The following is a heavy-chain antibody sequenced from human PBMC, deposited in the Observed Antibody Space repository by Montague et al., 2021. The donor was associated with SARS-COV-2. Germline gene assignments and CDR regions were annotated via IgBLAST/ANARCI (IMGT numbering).Heavy chain of an antibody. CDR3: ARVRTEQWLTLSFDY. J-gene: IGHJ4*02. Sequence: PALVKPTQTLTLTCTFSGFSLRTSGMCVSWIRQPPGKALEWLELIDWDDDKYYSTSLATRLNISKDTSKNQVVLTMTNMDPVDTATYYCARVRTEQWLTLSFDYWGQGTLVTVSS. CDR1: GFSLRTSGMC. V-gene: IGHV2-70*01. CDR2: IDWDDDK. D-gene: IGHD6-19*01.